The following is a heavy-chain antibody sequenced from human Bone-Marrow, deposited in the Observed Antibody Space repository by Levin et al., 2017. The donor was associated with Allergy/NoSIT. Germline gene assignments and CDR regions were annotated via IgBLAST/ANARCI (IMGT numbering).Heavy chain of an antibody. Sequence: GESLKISCAASGFTFSNVWMHWVRQAPGKGPEWVSRIVSKADGGAIDYAAPVKGRFTVSRDDSINMLYLQMNGLKIEDTAVYYCTTGSAVRWVPVWGQGTMVTVSS. CDR3: TTGSAVRWVPV. CDR2: IVSKADGGAI. CDR1: GFTFSNVW. V-gene: IGHV3-15*04. D-gene: IGHD4-23*01. J-gene: IGHJ3*01.